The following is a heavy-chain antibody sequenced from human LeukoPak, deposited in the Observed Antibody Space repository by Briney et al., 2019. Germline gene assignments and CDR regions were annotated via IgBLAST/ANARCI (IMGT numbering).Heavy chain of an antibody. Sequence: GGSLRLSCAASGFTVSSNYMSWVRQAPGKGLEWVSVIYSGGSTYYADSVKGRFTISRDNSKNTLYLQMNSLRAEDTAVYYCALTFITGTQDYYYYYMDVWGKGTTVTVSS. CDR2: IYSGGST. CDR3: ALTFITGTQDYYYYYMDV. J-gene: IGHJ6*03. D-gene: IGHD1-20*01. V-gene: IGHV3-53*01. CDR1: GFTVSSNY.